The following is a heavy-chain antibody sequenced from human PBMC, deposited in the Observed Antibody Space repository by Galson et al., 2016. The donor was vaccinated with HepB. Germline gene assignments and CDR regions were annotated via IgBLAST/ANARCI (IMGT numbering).Heavy chain of an antibody. Sequence: SVKVSCKVSGYTLNKFSMHWVRQAPGKGLEWMGLFDAEGDERINTQKFQDRISMTGDTSTHTAYMELSSLKSEDSAVYYCATGEWGSSWEYWGQGTLVTVSS. CDR1: GYTLNKFS. V-gene: IGHV1-24*01. CDR3: ATGEWGSSWEY. J-gene: IGHJ4*02. CDR2: FDAEGDER. D-gene: IGHD6-13*01.